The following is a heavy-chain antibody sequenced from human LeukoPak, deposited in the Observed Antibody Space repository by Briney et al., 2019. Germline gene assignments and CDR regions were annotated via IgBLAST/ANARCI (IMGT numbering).Heavy chain of an antibody. J-gene: IGHJ4*02. V-gene: IGHV3-43*02. Sequence: TGGSLRLSCAASGFTFDDYAMHWVRQAPGKGLEWVSLISGDGGSTYYADSVKGRFTISRDNSKNSLYLQMNSLRTEDTALYYCAKDFTVIAARPSVDYWGQGTLVTVSS. D-gene: IGHD6-6*01. CDR1: GFTFDDYA. CDR2: ISGDGGST. CDR3: AKDFTVIAARPSVDY.